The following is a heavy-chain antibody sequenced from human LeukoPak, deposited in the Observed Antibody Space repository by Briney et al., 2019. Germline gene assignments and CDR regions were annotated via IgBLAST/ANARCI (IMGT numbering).Heavy chain of an antibody. CDR1: GDSVNSGSYY. CDR2: IYTSGST. J-gene: IGHJ6*03. D-gene: IGHD3-3*01. Sequence: SETLSLTCTVSGDSVNSGSYYWNWIRQPAGKGLEWIGRIYTSGSTNYNPSLKSRVTMSVDTSKNQFSLKLSSVTAADTAVYYCARVGTPIFGVVTEPAEYYYYMDVWGKGTTVTVSS. V-gene: IGHV4-61*02. CDR3: ARVGTPIFGVVTEPAEYYYYMDV.